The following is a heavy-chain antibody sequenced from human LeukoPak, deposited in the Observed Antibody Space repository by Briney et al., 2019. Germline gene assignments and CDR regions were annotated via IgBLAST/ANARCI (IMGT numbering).Heavy chain of an antibody. CDR1: GSFSDYY. Sequence: GGSLRLSCAVSGSFSDYYMSWFRQAPGKGLEWLSYISSGGDIIYYADSVKGRFTISRDNAKNSLYLQINGLRAEDTALYYCARNLPLRNDGWPLFDYWGQGALVTVSS. CDR3: ARNLPLRNDGWPLFDY. V-gene: IGHV3-11*01. CDR2: ISSGGDII. J-gene: IGHJ4*02. D-gene: IGHD1-1*01.